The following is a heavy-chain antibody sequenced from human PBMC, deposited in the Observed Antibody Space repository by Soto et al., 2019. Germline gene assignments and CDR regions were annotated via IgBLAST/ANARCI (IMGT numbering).Heavy chain of an antibody. CDR3: ARGLVWFGELSGFDY. V-gene: IGHV3-53*01. D-gene: IGHD3-10*01. CDR1: GLSVSSNY. Sequence: GGSLRLSCAASGLSVSSNYMSWVRQAPGKGLEWVSVIYSGGSTYYGDSVKGRFTISRDKSKNTLYLQMNSLRAEDTAVYYCARGLVWFGELSGFDYWGQGTLVTVSS. CDR2: IYSGGST. J-gene: IGHJ4*02.